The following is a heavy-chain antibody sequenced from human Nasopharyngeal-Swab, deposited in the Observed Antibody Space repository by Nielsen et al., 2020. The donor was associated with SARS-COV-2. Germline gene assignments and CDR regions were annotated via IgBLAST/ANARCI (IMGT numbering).Heavy chain of an antibody. Sequence: GESLKISCADSGFTFSSYAMHWVRQAPGKGLEWVAVISYDGSNKYYADSVKGRFTISRDNSKNTLYLQMNSLRAEDTAVYYCARDGYSSSSTSAYYYYYMDVWCKGTTVTVSS. CDR2: ISYDGSNK. CDR1: GFTFSSYA. V-gene: IGHV3-30-3*01. D-gene: IGHD6-6*01. CDR3: ARDGYSSSSTSAYYYYYMDV. J-gene: IGHJ6*03.